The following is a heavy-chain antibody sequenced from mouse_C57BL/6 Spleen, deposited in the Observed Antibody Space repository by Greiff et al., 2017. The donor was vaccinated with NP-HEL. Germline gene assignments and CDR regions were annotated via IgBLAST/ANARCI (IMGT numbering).Heavy chain of an antibody. CDR2: INYDGSST. J-gene: IGHJ4*01. CDR1: GFTFSDYY. D-gene: IGHD1-1*02. CDR3: AREGGSYDAMDY. Sequence: EVKLVESEGGLVQPGSSMKLSCTASGFTFSDYYMAWVRQVPEKGLEWVANINYDGSSTYYLDSLKSRFIISRDNAKNILYLQMSSLKSEDTATYYCAREGGSYDAMDYWGQRTSVTVSS. V-gene: IGHV5-16*01.